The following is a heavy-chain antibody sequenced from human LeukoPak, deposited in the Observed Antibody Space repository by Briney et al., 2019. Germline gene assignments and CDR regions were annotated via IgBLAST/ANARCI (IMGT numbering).Heavy chain of an antibody. D-gene: IGHD3-22*01. J-gene: IGHJ4*02. CDR3: AREGGSGYYYDY. Sequence: SETLSLTCTVSGGSISSHYWSWIRQPPGKGLEWIGYIYYSGSTNYNPSLKSRVTISVDTSKNQFSLKLSSVTAADTAVYYCAREGGSGYYYDYWGQGTLSPSPQ. V-gene: IGHV4-59*11. CDR2: IYYSGST. CDR1: GGSISSHY.